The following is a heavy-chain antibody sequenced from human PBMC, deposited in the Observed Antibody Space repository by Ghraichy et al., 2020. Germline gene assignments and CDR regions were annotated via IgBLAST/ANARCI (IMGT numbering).Heavy chain of an antibody. V-gene: IGHV4-34*01. CDR3: ASSCVSTSCPNWFDP. CDR1: GGSFSGYY. D-gene: IGHD2-2*01. J-gene: IGHJ5*02. CDR2: INHSGST. Sequence: SETLSLTCAVYGGSFSGYYWSWIRQPPGKGLEWIGEINHSGSTNYNPSLKSRVTISVDTSKNQFSLKLSSVTAADTAVYYCASSCVSTSCPNWFDPWGQGTLVTVSS.